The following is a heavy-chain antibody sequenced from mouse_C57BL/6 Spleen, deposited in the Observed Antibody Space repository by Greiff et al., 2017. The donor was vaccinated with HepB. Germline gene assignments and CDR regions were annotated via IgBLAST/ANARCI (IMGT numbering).Heavy chain of an antibody. J-gene: IGHJ3*01. CDR1: GYTFTSYT. V-gene: IGHV1-4*01. D-gene: IGHD3-2*02. CDR3: ARVPLDSSEGPFAY. CDR2: INPSSGYT. Sequence: LVESGAELARPGASVKMSCKASGYTFTSYTMHWVKQRPGQGLEWIGYINPSSGYTKYNQKFKDKATLTADKSSSTAYMQLSSLTYEDSAVYYCARVPLDSSEGPFAYWGQGTLVTVSA.